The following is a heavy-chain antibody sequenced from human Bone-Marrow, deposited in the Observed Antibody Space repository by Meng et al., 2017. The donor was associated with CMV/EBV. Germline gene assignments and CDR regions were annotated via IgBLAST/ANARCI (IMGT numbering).Heavy chain of an antibody. Sequence: GESLKISCAASGFTFSSSWMTWVRQAPGKGLEWVDNIKQDGSEKYYVDSVKGRFTISRDNAKNSLFLQMNSLRAEDTAVYYCARYRTTGDYWGQGTLVTVSS. D-gene: IGHD1-1*01. V-gene: IGHV3-7*01. CDR3: ARYRTTGDY. J-gene: IGHJ4*02. CDR1: GFTFSSSW. CDR2: IKQDGSEK.